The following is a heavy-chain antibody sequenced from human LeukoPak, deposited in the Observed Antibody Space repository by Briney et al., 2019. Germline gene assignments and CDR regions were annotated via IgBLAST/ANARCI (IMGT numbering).Heavy chain of an antibody. CDR3: ARVRSQGYAFDI. CDR1: GFTFSSYS. D-gene: IGHD1-26*01. J-gene: IGHJ3*02. V-gene: IGHV3-21*01. CDR2: ISSSSYI. Sequence: PGGSLRLSCAASGFTFSSYSMNWVRQAPGKGLEWVSSISSSSYIYYADSVKGRFTISRDNAKNSLYLQMNSLRAEDTAVYYCARVRSQGYAFDIWGQGTMVTVSS.